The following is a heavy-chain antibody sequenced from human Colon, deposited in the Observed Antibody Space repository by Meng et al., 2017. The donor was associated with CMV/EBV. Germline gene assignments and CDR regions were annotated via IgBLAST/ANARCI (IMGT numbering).Heavy chain of an antibody. D-gene: IGHD2-2*01. J-gene: IGHJ4*02. V-gene: IGHV3-7*01. CDR2: INQDGSGK. CDR1: GFTFSRDW. CDR3: ARGSYCSSTSCYHYFDY. Sequence: GESLKISCAASGFTFSRDWMSWVRQVPAKRLEWVATINQDGSGKYYVDSVKGRFTISRDNAKNSLYLQMNSLRAEDTALYYCARGSYCSSTSCYHYFDYWGQGTLVTVSS.